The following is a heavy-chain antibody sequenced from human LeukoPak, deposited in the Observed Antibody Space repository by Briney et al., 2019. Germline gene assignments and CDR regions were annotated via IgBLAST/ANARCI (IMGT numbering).Heavy chain of an antibody. V-gene: IGHV3-20*04. J-gene: IGHJ4*02. D-gene: IGHD3-22*01. CDR2: INWNGDST. CDR1: GFSFDDYG. Sequence: GGSLRLPCAASGFSFDDYGLTWVRQAPGKGLEWVSGINWNGDSTDYADSVKGRFTISRDNAKNSLYLRMNSLRAEDTALYYCARDLRVVITGSFDSWGQGTLVTVSS. CDR3: ARDLRVVITGSFDS.